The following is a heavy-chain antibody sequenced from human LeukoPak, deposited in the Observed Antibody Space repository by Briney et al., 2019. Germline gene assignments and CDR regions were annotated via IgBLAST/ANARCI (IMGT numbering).Heavy chain of an antibody. CDR3: ARKISNWGNNWFDP. J-gene: IGHJ5*02. Sequence: SVKVSCKASGYTFTSYGISWVRQAPGQGLEWMGGIIPIFGTTNYAQKFQGRVTITADESTSTAYMELSSLRSDDTAVYYCARKISNWGNNWFDPWGQGTLVTVSS. CDR1: GYTFTSYG. CDR2: IIPIFGTT. D-gene: IGHD7-27*01. V-gene: IGHV1-69*13.